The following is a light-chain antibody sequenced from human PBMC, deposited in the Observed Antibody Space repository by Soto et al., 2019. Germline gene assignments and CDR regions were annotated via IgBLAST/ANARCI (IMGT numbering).Light chain of an antibody. Sequence: QSVLTQPPSVSGSPGQSITISCTGTSSDVGSYNLVSWYQQHPGKAPKLMIYEGSKRPSGVSNRFSGSKSGNTASLTISGLQAEDEADYYCCSYAGSSVFGTGTKVTVL. CDR1: SSDVGSYNL. CDR3: CSYAGSSV. V-gene: IGLV2-23*01. J-gene: IGLJ1*01. CDR2: EGS.